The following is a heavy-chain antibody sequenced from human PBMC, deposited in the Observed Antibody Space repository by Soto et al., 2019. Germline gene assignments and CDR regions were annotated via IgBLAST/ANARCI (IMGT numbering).Heavy chain of an antibody. Sequence: PGESLKISCKASGYTLTTYWISWVRQMPGKGLEWMGNIDPTDSYTNYSPSFQGHVTISVDKSINTAYLQWSSLKASDTAMYCCARQDVWGQGTTVTVSS. CDR1: GYTLTTYW. CDR3: ARQDV. CDR2: IDPTDSYT. V-gene: IGHV5-10-1*01. J-gene: IGHJ6*02.